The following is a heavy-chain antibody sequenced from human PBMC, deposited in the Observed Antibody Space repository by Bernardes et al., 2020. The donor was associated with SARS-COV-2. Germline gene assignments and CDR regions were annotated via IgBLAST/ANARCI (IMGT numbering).Heavy chain of an antibody. J-gene: IGHJ4*02. D-gene: IGHD6-19*01. CDR3: AKAGFVSGWLPYYFDF. V-gene: IGHV4-59*12. Sequence: SETLSLTCGVSGDSLSNSFWSWIRQSPGRGLEWIGSISYSGSSDYNPSLKSRVTISVDTSKSQFSLDLRSVTAADTAVYFCAKAGFVSGWLPYYFDFWGQGTLVTVSS. CDR2: ISYSGSS. CDR1: GDSLSNSF.